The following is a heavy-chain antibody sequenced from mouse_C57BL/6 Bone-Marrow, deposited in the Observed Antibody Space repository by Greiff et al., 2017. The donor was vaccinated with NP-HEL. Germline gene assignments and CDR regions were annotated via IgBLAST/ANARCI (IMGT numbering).Heavy chain of an antibody. J-gene: IGHJ4*01. D-gene: IGHD2-2*01. CDR2: IDPSDSYT. CDR1: GYTFTSYW. Sequence: VQLQQSGAELVRPGTSVKLSCKASGYTFTSYWMHWVKQRPGQGLEWIGVIDPSDSYTNYNQKFKGKATLTVDTSSSTAYMQLSSLTSEDSAVYYCASLGLYYYAMDYWGQGTSVTVSS. CDR3: ASLGLYYYAMDY. V-gene: IGHV1-59*01.